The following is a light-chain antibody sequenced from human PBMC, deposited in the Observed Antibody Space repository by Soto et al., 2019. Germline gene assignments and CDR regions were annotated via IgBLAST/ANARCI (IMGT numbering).Light chain of an antibody. CDR3: SSYTGSSTYA. J-gene: IGLJ1*01. CDR1: SSYVGGYNY. CDR2: DVS. Sequence: QSVLTQPASVSGSPGQSITISCPGTSSYVGGYNYVSWYQQHPGKAPKLMIYDVSNRPSGVSNRFSGSKSGNTASLTISGLQTEDESDYYCSSYTGSSTYAFGTGTKVTVL. V-gene: IGLV2-14*03.